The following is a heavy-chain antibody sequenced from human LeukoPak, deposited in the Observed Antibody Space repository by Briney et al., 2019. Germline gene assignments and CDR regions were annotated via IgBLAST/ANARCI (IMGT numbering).Heavy chain of an antibody. D-gene: IGHD3-10*01. CDR2: ISSSSSYI. CDR3: ARDLEITYYYGSGSLSFGY. V-gene: IGHV3-21*01. J-gene: IGHJ4*02. CDR1: GFTFSSYS. Sequence: AGSLRLSCAASGFTFSSYSMNWVRQAPGKGLEWVSSISSSSSYIYYADSVKGRFTISRDNAKNSLYLQMNSLRAEDTAVYYCARDLEITYYYGSGSLSFGYWGQGTLVTVSS.